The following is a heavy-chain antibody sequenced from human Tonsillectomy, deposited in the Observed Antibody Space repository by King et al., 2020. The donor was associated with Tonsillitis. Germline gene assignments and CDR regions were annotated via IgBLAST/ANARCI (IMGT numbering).Heavy chain of an antibody. V-gene: IGHV3-23*04. J-gene: IGHJ4*02. D-gene: IGHD4-17*01. CDR1: GFTFSSYA. CDR3: AKFGDYGDYVLGFSFVY. Sequence: VQLVESGGGLVQPGGSLRLSCAASGFTFSSYAMSWVRQAPGKGLEWVSAISGSGGSTYYADSVKGRFTISRDNSKNTLYLQMNRLRAEYTAVYYCAKFGDYGDYVLGFSFVYWGQGALFTVSS. CDR2: ISGSGGST.